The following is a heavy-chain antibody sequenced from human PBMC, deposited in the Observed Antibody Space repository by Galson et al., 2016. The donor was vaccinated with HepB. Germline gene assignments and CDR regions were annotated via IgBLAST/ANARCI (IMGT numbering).Heavy chain of an antibody. CDR1: GFTFRSYS. CDR3: ARTYSSTWLDAFDI. Sequence: SLRLSCAGSGFTFRSYSMNWVRQAPGKGLEWVSYISRDSSTTHYADSVKGRFTISRDNAQNSLYLQLNSLRDEDTAVYYCARTYSSTWLDAFDIWGQGTRVTVSS. V-gene: IGHV3-48*02. D-gene: IGHD6-13*01. CDR2: ISRDSSTT. J-gene: IGHJ3*02.